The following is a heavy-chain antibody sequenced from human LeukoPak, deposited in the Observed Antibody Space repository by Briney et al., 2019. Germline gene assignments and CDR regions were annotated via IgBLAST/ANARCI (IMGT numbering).Heavy chain of an antibody. Sequence: PGGSLRLSCAASGFTVSNYYMSWVRQAPGKGLEWVSVLYSGGTTYYADSVRGRFTISRDNSKNTLFLQMDSLRPEDTAVYYCARDLSLTFLDYWGQGTLVTVSS. CDR2: LYSGGTT. CDR1: GFTVSNYY. CDR3: ARDLSLTFLDY. V-gene: IGHV3-53*01. D-gene: IGHD1-14*01. J-gene: IGHJ4*02.